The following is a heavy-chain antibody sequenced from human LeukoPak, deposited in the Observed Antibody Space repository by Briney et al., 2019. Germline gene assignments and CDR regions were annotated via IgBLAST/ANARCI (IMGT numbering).Heavy chain of an antibody. CDR3: ARCMGVAAAGTDYYYYYMDV. CDR1: GGSISSYY. Sequence: SETLSLTCTVSGGSISSYYWSWIRQPAGKGLEWIGRIYTSGSTNYNPSLKSRVTMSVDTSKNQFSLRLSSVTAADTAVYFCARCMGVAAAGTDYYYYYMDVWGKGTTVTVSS. V-gene: IGHV4-4*07. J-gene: IGHJ6*03. D-gene: IGHD6-13*01. CDR2: IYTSGST.